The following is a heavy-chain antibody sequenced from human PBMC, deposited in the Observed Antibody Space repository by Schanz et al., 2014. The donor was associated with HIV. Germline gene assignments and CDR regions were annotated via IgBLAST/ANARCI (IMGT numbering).Heavy chain of an antibody. J-gene: IGHJ4*02. Sequence: EVKLVESGGGLVKPGRSLRLSCTASGFTFGDYPMSWFRQAPGKGLEWVSTISASGGSTYYADSVLARFTISRDNSKNTLYLQMNSLRAEDTAIYHCGTYNYGSGHDYWGQGTLVTVSS. CDR1: GFTFGDYP. CDR2: ISASGGST. D-gene: IGHD3-10*01. CDR3: GTYNYGSGHDY. V-gene: IGHV3-23*04.